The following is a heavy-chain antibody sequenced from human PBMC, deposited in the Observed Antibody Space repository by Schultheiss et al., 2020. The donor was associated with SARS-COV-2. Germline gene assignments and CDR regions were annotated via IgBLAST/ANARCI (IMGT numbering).Heavy chain of an antibody. Sequence: SQTLSLTCTVSGGSISSYYWSWIRQPPGKGLEWIGYIDYSGRIFYNPSLKSRITISVDTSKNQFSLKLTSVTAADTAMYYCARRQWSPGDYYYGMDVWGQGTTVTVSS. CDR2: IDYSGRI. V-gene: IGHV4-59*08. J-gene: IGHJ6*02. CDR3: ARRQWSPGDYYYGMDV. CDR1: GGSISSYY. D-gene: IGHD2-15*01.